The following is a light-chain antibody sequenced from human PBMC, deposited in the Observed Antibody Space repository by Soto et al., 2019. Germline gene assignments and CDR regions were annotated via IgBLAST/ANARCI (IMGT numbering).Light chain of an antibody. V-gene: IGKV3-20*01. J-gene: IGKJ4*01. CDR1: QSGFSS. CDR2: GAS. Sequence: EIVMTQSPDALSVSPGERATLSCRASQSGFSSLAWYQQKPGQAPRLLIYGASSRATGIPDRISGSGSGTDFTLTISRLEPEDFAVYYCQQYGDSPTFGGGTKVDI. CDR3: QQYGDSPT.